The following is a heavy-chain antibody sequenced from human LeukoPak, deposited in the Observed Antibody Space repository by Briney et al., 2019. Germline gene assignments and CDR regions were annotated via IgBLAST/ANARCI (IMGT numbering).Heavy chain of an antibody. Sequence: PGGSLRLSCAASGFTFSSYAMSWVRQAPGKGLEWVSAIGGSGGSTYYADSVKGRFTISRDNSKNTLYLQMNSLRAEDTAVYYCAKDLGYSRTGRFDYWGQGTLVTVSS. CDR2: IGGSGGST. J-gene: IGHJ4*02. V-gene: IGHV3-23*01. CDR3: AKDLGYSRTGRFDY. CDR1: GFTFSSYA. D-gene: IGHD6-13*01.